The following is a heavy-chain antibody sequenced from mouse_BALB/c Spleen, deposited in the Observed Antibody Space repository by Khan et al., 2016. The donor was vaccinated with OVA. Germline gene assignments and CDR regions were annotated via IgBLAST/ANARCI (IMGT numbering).Heavy chain of an antibody. CDR2: INSYNDGT. J-gene: IGHJ3*01. D-gene: IGHD1-1*01. V-gene: IGHV1S136*01. CDR1: GYTFTNYV. Sequence: VQLKQSGPELVKPGASVKMSCKASGYTFTNYVIHWVKQKPGQGFEWIGYINSYNDGTKYNEKFKGRATLTSDNSSSTAYMELSALTSEDSAVYYCARAYVSRFWFAYWGQGTLVTVSA. CDR3: ARAYVSRFWFAY.